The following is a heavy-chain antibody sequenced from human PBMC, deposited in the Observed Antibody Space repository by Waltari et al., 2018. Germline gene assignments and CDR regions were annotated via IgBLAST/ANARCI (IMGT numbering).Heavy chain of an antibody. J-gene: IGHJ6*02. Sequence: QVTLRESGPALVTPTQTLTLTCTFSGFSLSTSGMFLSWIRPPPGKALEWLARIDWDDDKYYSTSLKTRLTISKDTSKNQVVLTMTNMDPVDTATYYCARIHYDYVWGSYRSTGYYGMDVWGQGTTVTVSS. CDR1: GFSLSTSGMF. CDR3: ARIHYDYVWGSYRSTGYYGMDV. CDR2: IDWDDDK. V-gene: IGHV2-70*15. D-gene: IGHD3-16*02.